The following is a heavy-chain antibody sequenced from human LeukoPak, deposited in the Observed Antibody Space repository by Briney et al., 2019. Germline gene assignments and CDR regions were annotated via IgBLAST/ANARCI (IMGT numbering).Heavy chain of an antibody. V-gene: IGHV3-23*01. Sequence: GGSLRLSCAASGIIFSKYGMSWVRQAPGKGLEWVATVLGSGVPTYYADSVQGRFTISRDNSKNTLYLQMSGLRAEDTAIYYCAKDPNGDYIGTFDTWGQGTTVIVS. D-gene: IGHD4-17*01. CDR1: GIIFSKYG. J-gene: IGHJ3*02. CDR3: AKDPNGDYIGTFDT. CDR2: VLGSGVPT.